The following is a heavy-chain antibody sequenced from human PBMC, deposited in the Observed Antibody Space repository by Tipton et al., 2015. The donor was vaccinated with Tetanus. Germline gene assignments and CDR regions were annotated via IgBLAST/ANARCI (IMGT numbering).Heavy chain of an antibody. D-gene: IGHD4-17*01. J-gene: IGHJ5*02. CDR2: ISYDGSNK. CDR3: ARKIDSVTTPLLFAP. CDR1: GFTFSTYG. Sequence: SLRLSCAASGFTFSTYGMHWVRQAPGKGLEWVTVISYDGSNKYYADSVRGRFTISRDNSKNTLYLQMNGLRAEDTAVYYCARKIDSVTTPLLFAPWGQGTLVTVSS. V-gene: IGHV3-30*03.